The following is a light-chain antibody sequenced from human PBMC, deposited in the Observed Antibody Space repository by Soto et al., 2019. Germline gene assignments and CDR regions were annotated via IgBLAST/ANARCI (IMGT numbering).Light chain of an antibody. Sequence: QSALTQPPSASGSPGQSVTISCTGTSSDIGGYNYVSWYQQHPGKAPKLIIYDVKKRPSGIPDRFSGSKSGNTASLTFSGLQAEDEADYYCSSYAGTNNFDVFGNGTKLTVL. CDR1: SSDIGGYNY. V-gene: IGLV2-8*01. CDR2: DVK. J-gene: IGLJ1*01. CDR3: SSYAGTNNFDV.